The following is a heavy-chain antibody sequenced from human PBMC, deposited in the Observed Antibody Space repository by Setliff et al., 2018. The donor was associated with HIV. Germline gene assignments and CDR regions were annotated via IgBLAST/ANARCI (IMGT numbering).Heavy chain of an antibody. CDR3: AKGFYYDTGDGRVRAFDI. Sequence: RISCAASGYTFNDYAMSWVRQAPGKGLKWVSTIAGNAINTYHADSVKGRFTISRDNSKNTLSLQMSSLRAEDTAVYFCAKGFYYDTGDGRVRAFDIWGQGTMVTVSS. J-gene: IGHJ3*02. V-gene: IGHV3-23*01. CDR1: GYTFNDYA. CDR2: IAGNAINT. D-gene: IGHD3-22*01.